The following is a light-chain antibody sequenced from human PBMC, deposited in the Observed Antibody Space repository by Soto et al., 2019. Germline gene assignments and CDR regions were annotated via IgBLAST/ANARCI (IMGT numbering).Light chain of an antibody. V-gene: IGKV3D-20*02. Sequence: EIVLTQSPGTLSLSPGERATLSCRASQNVDTNYLAWYQQKPGQAPRIIIFGASGRATGIPDRFSGSGSGTDFTLTISRLEPEDFAMYYCQQRSRWLTFGGETKVEIK. CDR3: QQRSRWLT. CDR2: GAS. J-gene: IGKJ4*01. CDR1: QNVDTNY.